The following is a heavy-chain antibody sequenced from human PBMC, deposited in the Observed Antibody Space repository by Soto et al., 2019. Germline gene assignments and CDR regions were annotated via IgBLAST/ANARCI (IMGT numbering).Heavy chain of an antibody. CDR3: ARDGVDTAPGYFSGMDV. V-gene: IGHV1-18*01. Sequence: QVQLVQSGAEVKKPGASVKVSCKASGYTFTSYGISWVRQAPGQGLEWMGWISAYNGNTNYAPKLQGRVTMTTDTSTSTDYLELRSLGSDHTAVYYCARDGVDTAPGYFSGMDVWGQGTTVTVSS. J-gene: IGHJ6*02. CDR1: GYTFTSYG. CDR2: ISAYNGNT. D-gene: IGHD5-18*01.